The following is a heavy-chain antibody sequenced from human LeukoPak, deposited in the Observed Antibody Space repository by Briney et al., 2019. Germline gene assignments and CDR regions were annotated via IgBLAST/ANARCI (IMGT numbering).Heavy chain of an antibody. V-gene: IGHV4-59*11. CDR1: GGSISSHY. J-gene: IGHJ4*02. CDR3: ARVVGTYDSSGYYYASYFDY. D-gene: IGHD3-22*01. Sequence: PSETLSLTCTVSGGSISSHYWSWIRQPPGKGLEWIGYIYYSGSTNYNPSLKSRVTISVDTSKNQFSLKLSSVTAADTAVYYCARVVGTYDSSGYYYASYFDYWGQGTLVTVSS. CDR2: IYYSGST.